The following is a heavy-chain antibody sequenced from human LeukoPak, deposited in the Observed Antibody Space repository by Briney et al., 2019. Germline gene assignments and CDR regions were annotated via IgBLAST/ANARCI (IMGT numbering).Heavy chain of an antibody. CDR1: GYTFTGYY. Sequence: ASVKVSCKASGYTFTGYYMHWVRQAPGQGLERMGWINPNSGGTNYAQKFQGRVTMTRDTSISTAYMELSRLRSDDTAVYYCARVGAGYCSSTSCSRIYAFDIWGQGTMVTVSS. J-gene: IGHJ3*02. V-gene: IGHV1-2*02. CDR3: ARVGAGYCSSTSCSRIYAFDI. CDR2: INPNSGGT. D-gene: IGHD2-2*01.